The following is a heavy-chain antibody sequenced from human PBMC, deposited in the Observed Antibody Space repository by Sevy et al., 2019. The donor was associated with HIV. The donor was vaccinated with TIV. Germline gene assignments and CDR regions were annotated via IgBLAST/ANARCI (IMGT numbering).Heavy chain of an antibody. D-gene: IGHD3-22*01. CDR3: ARSLYDSSGYHNFGEDV. CDR1: GGTFSSYA. J-gene: IGHJ6*02. Sequence: ASVQVSCKASGGTFSSYAISWVRQAPGQGLEWMGGIIPIFGTANYAQKFQGRVTITADESTRTVYMELSSLRSEDTAVYYCARSLYDSSGYHNFGEDVWGQGTTVTVSS. CDR2: IIPIFGTA. V-gene: IGHV1-69*13.